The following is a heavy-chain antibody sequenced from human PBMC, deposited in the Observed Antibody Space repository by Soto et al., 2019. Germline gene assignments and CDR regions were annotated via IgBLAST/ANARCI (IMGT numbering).Heavy chain of an antibody. CDR2: TYYRSKWYN. D-gene: IGHD3-16*02. Sequence: SQTLSLTCAISGDSVPSNSAAWNWIRQSPSRGLEWLGRTYYRSKWYNDYAVSVKSRITINPDTSKNQFSLQLNSVTPEDTAVYYCARVEDYVWGSYRLNSNWFDPWGQGTLVTVSS. V-gene: IGHV6-1*01. CDR1: GDSVPSNSAA. J-gene: IGHJ5*02. CDR3: ARVEDYVWGSYRLNSNWFDP.